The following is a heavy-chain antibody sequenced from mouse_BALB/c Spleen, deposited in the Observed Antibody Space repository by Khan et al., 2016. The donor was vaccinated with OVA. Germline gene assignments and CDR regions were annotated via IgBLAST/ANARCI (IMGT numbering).Heavy chain of an antibody. J-gene: IGHJ4*01. CDR1: GYTFTNYG. D-gene: IGHD2-10*01. Sequence: QLQLVQSGPELKKPGETVKISCKASGYTFTNYGMNWVKQTPGQGLKWMGWINTYTGEPTYVDDFKGRFAFSLETSASTAYLQINNLKNEDTATYFCARPPYFSYVMVYWGQGTSVTVSS. CDR2: INTYTGEP. V-gene: IGHV9-3-1*01. CDR3: ARPPYFSYVMVY.